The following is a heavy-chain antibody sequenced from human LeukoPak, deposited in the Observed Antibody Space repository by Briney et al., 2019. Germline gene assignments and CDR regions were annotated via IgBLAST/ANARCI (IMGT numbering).Heavy chain of an antibody. J-gene: IGHJ4*02. CDR3: AKERDYRVSTSCDY. D-gene: IGHD3-10*01. V-gene: IGHV3-30*18. Sequence: PGGSLRLSCAASEFTVSSNYMTWVRQAPGKGLEWMAVISYDGKVTYYADSVKGRFTISRDNSKNTLYLQMTILRGEDTALYYCAKERDYRVSTSCDYWGQGTQVTVSS. CDR1: EFTVSSNY. CDR2: ISYDGKVT.